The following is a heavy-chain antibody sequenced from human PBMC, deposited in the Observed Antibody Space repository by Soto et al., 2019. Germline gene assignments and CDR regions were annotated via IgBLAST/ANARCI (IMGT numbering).Heavy chain of an antibody. J-gene: IGHJ2*01. CDR3: AHSLYHYDISGHYTYWYFDL. D-gene: IGHD3-22*01. Sequence: QITLKESGPTLVKPTQTLTLTCTFSGFSLTTSGVGMGWIRQPPGKALEWLALIYWDDDKRYSPSLKNRLTITKDHSKNHVVLTMTSMDPVDTATYSCAHSLYHYDISGHYTYWYFDLWGRGTLVTVSS. CDR1: GFSLTTSGVG. V-gene: IGHV2-5*02. CDR2: IYWDDDK.